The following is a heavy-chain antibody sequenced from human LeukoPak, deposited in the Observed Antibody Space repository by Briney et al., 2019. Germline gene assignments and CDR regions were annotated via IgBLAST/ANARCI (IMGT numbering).Heavy chain of an antibody. J-gene: IGHJ5*02. CDR3: ARSVILTGYYMGRGALQTEPSGGGVWCWFDP. CDR2: INPNSGGT. V-gene: IGHV1-2*02. D-gene: IGHD3-9*01. Sequence: ASVKVSCKASGYTFTSYDINWVRQATGQGLEWMGWINPNSGGTNYAQKFQGRVTMTRDTSISTAYMELSRLRSDDTAVYYCARSVILTGYYMGRGALQTEPSGGGVWCWFDPWGQGTLVTVSS. CDR1: GYTFTSYD.